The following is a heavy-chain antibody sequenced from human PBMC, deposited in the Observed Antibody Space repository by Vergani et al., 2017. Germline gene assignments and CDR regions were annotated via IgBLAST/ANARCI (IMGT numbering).Heavy chain of an antibody. CDR1: GFTFSNYA. J-gene: IGHJ4*02. CDR2: ISGSGDST. V-gene: IGHV3-23*01. Sequence: EVQLLESGGGLVKPGGSLRLSCAASGFTFSNYAMSWVRQAPGKGLEWVSSISGSGDSTYYTDSVKGRFTISRDNSKNMLYLQMNSLRAEDTAVYYCPKGCDSSDCFTSDYWGQGTLVTVSS. D-gene: IGHD3-22*01. CDR3: PKGCDSSDCFTSDY.